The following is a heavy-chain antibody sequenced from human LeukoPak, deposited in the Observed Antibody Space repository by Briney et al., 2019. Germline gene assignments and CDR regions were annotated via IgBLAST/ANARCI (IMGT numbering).Heavy chain of an antibody. CDR2: ISAYNGNT. J-gene: IGHJ5*02. Sequence: GASVKVSCKASGYTFTSYGISWVRQAPGQGLEWMGWISAYNGNTNYAQKLQGRVTMTTDTSTSTAYMELRSLRSDDTAVYYCARVEGLYYYDSSGYQQRPGEVFDPWGQGTLVTVSS. CDR1: GYTFTSYG. CDR3: ARVEGLYYYDSSGYQQRPGEVFDP. D-gene: IGHD3-22*01. V-gene: IGHV1-18*01.